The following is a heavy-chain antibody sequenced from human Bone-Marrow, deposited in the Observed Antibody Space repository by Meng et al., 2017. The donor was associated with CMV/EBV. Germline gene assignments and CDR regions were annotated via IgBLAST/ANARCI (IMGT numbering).Heavy chain of an antibody. D-gene: IGHD3-3*01. CDR2: ISAYNGNT. CDR1: GYTFTSYD. Sequence: ASVKVSCKASGYTFTSYDISWVRQAPGQGLEWMGWISAYNGNTNYAQKLQGRVTMTTDTSTSTDYMELRSLRSDDTAVYYCARVETIFGVVDYYYYGMDVWGQGTTVTVSS. CDR3: ARVETIFGVVDYYYYGMDV. V-gene: IGHV1-18*01. J-gene: IGHJ6*02.